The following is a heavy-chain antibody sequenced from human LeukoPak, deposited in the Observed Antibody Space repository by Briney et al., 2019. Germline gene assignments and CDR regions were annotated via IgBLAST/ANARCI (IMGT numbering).Heavy chain of an antibody. V-gene: IGHV4-59*01. Sequence: PSETPSLTCTVSGGSISSYYWSWIRQPPGKGLEWIGYIYYSGSTNYNPSLKSRVTISVDTSKNQFSLKLSYVTAADTAVYYCARDTERWLQLGDAFDIWGQGTMVTVSS. CDR3: ARDTERWLQLGDAFDI. J-gene: IGHJ3*02. CDR1: GGSISSYY. D-gene: IGHD5-12*01. CDR2: IYYSGST.